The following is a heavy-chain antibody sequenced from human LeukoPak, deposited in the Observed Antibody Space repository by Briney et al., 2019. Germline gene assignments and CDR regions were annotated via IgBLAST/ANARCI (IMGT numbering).Heavy chain of an antibody. Sequence: PWETLSLTCTVSGGSISSYYWSWIRQPPGKGLEWFGYIYYSGSTNYNPSLKSRVTISVDTSKNQFSLKLSSVTAADTAVYYCARRAADYYGSGSYNHYYYYYYMDVWGKGTTVTVSS. D-gene: IGHD3-10*01. CDR2: IYYSGST. J-gene: IGHJ6*03. V-gene: IGHV4-59*01. CDR1: GGSISSYY. CDR3: ARRAADYYGSGSYNHYYYYYYMDV.